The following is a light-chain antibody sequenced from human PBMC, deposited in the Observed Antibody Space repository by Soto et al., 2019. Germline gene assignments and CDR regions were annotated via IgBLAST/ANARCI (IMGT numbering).Light chain of an antibody. J-gene: IGKJ4*01. CDR3: QQRSSWPLT. CDR2: DAS. V-gene: IGKV3D-20*02. Sequence: EIVLTQSPGTLSFFPGERATLSCRASRSVTNNYLAWHQQKPGQPPRLLIYDASIRAAGFPARFSGSGSGTDFTLTINNLEPEDFAVYFCQQRSSWPLTFGGGTKVDIK. CDR1: RSVTNNY.